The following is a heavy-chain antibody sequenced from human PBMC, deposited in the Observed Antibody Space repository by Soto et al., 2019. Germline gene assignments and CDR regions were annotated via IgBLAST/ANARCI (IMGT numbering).Heavy chain of an antibody. V-gene: IGHV5-51*01. J-gene: IGHJ5*02. Sequence: GESLKISCKGSGYSFTSYWIGWVRQMPGKGLEWMGIIYPGDSDTRYSPSFQGQVTISADKSISTAYLQWSSLKASDTAMYYCARRKVPQYSSSWYEGSSSPNWFDPWGQGTLVTVSS. CDR3: ARRKVPQYSSSWYEGSSSPNWFDP. CDR2: IYPGDSDT. CDR1: GYSFTSYW. D-gene: IGHD6-13*01.